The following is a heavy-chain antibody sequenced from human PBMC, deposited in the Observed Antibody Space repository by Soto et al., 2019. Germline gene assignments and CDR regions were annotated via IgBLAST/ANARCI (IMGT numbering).Heavy chain of an antibody. D-gene: IGHD3-10*01. CDR2: IDGSGGIT. V-gene: IGHV3-23*01. J-gene: IGHJ5*02. Sequence: PGGSLRLSCAACGFPFGTADMSWVRQAPGEGLEWVSTIDGSGGITFYADSVKGRFTISRDNSRNTVYLQMNSLRGDDTALYYCVKNSGWFNTWGQGALVTVSS. CDR3: VKNSGWFNT. CDR1: GFPFGTAD.